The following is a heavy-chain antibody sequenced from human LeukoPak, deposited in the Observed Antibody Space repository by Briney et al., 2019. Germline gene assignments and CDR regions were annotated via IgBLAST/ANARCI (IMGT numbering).Heavy chain of an antibody. V-gene: IGHV4-34*01. CDR3: ARVRSGYYFDY. CDR1: GGSFSGYY. Sequence: PSETLSLTCAVYGGSFSGYYWSWIRQPPGKGLEWIGEINHSGSTNYNPSLKSRVTISVDTSKNQFSLKLSSVTAADTAVYYCARVRSGYYFDYWGRGTLVTVSS. D-gene: IGHD6-19*01. CDR2: INHSGST. J-gene: IGHJ4*02.